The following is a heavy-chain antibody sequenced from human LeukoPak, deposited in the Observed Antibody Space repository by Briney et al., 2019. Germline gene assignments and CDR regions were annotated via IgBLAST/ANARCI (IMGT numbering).Heavy chain of an antibody. CDR3: ARGVSNCSGGSCYSFDY. V-gene: IGHV4-61*02. CDR1: GGSISSGSYY. D-gene: IGHD2-15*01. J-gene: IGHJ4*02. CDR2: IYTSGST. Sequence: SETLSLTCTVSGGSISSGSYYWSWIRQPAGKGLEWIGRIYTSGSTNYNPSLKSRATISVDTSKNQFSLKLSSVTAADTAVYYCARGVSNCSGGSCYSFDYWGQGTLVTVSS.